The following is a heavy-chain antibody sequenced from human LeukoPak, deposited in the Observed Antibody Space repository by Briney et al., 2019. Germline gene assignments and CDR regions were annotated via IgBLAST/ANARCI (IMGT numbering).Heavy chain of an antibody. CDR2: ITYDGGNE. CDR1: GFSFKDYN. CDR3: AKVRWDNSGWYYLDS. Sequence: PGGSLRLPCAASGFSFKDYNMHWVRQAPGKGLEWVAVITYDGGNEYYTDSVKGRFTISRDNSKSTLYLQMNSLRTEDTAVYYCAKVRWDNSGWYYLDSWGQGTLVTVSS. V-gene: IGHV3-30*18. D-gene: IGHD6-19*01. J-gene: IGHJ4*02.